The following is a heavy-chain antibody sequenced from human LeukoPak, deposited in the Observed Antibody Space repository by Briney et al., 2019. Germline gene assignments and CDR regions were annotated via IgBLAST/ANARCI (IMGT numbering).Heavy chain of an antibody. CDR2: IKGKSDGGTT. V-gene: IGHV3-15*01. J-gene: IGHJ4*02. D-gene: IGHD3-10*01. CDR1: GFPFTYTW. Sequence: GGSLRLSCAASGFPFTYTWMNWVRQAPGKGLEWVGHIKGKSDGGTTEYAAPVKGRFTISRDDSKSTLYPQMTSLNTDDTAVYYCSRGHYGRWGQGTLVTVSS. CDR3: SRGHYGR.